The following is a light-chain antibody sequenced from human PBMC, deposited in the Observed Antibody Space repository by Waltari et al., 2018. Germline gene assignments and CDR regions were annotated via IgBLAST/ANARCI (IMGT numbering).Light chain of an antibody. CDR1: QSISSY. V-gene: IGKV1-39*01. Sequence: DIQMSQYPSSLPASAGDSVTITCRASQSISSYLNWYQQKPGKAPKLLIYAASSLQSGVPSRFSGSGSGTDFTLTISSLQPEDFATYYCQQSYSTPPTFGQGTKVEIK. CDR3: QQSYSTPPT. J-gene: IGKJ1*01. CDR2: AAS.